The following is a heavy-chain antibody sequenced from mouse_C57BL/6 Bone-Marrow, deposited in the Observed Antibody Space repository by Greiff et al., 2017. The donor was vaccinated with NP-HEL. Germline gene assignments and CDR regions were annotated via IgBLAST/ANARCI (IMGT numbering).Heavy chain of an antibody. CDR2: IDPANGNT. CDR1: GFNIKNTY. Sequence: VQLKQSVAELVRPGASVKLSCTASGFNIKNTYMHWVKQRPEQGLEWIGRIDPANGNTKYAPKFQGKATITADTSSNTAYLQLSSLTSEDTAIYYCAPHYYGSSYDAWFAYWGQGTLVTVSA. D-gene: IGHD1-1*01. J-gene: IGHJ3*01. CDR3: APHYYGSSYDAWFAY. V-gene: IGHV14-3*01.